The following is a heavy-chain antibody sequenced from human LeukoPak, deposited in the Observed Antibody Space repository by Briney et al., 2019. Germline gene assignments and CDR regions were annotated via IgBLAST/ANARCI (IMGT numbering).Heavy chain of an antibody. V-gene: IGHV1-18*01. CDR1: GYTFTSYG. D-gene: IGHD1-26*01. Sequence: GASVKVSCKASGYTFTSYGISWVRQAPGQGLEWMGWISAYNGDTNYAQKLQGRVTMTTDTSTSTAYMELRSLRSDDTAVYYCARDGGGWELLRCDYSDYWGQGTLVTVSS. CDR3: ARDGGGWELLRCDYSDY. CDR2: ISAYNGDT. J-gene: IGHJ4*02.